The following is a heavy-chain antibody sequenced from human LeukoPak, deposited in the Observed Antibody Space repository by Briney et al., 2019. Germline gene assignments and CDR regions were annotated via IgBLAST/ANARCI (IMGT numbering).Heavy chain of an antibody. J-gene: IGHJ4*02. V-gene: IGHV1-8*01. D-gene: IGHD3-9*01. Sequence: ASVKVSCKASGYTFTSYDINWVRQATGQGLEWMGWMNPNSGNTGYAQKFQGRVTMTRNTSISTAYMELSSLRSEDTAVYYCARDYYDILTGYYNFDYWGQGTLVTVSS. CDR2: MNPNSGNT. CDR1: GYTFTSYD. CDR3: ARDYYDILTGYYNFDY.